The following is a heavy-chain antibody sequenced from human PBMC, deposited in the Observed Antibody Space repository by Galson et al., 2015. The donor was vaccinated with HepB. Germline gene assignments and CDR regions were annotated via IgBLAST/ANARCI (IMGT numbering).Heavy chain of an antibody. V-gene: IGHV3-7*03. CDR1: GFSLSAHY. J-gene: IGHJ4*02. D-gene: IGHD3-10*01. Sequence: SLRLSCAASGFSLSAHYMTWVRQAPGKGLEWVATIHPDGTATQDVDSVKGRFTTSRDNTKNSLYLQMNSLRADDTAVYFCARDGPGSGPDLDYWGQGTLVTVSS. CDR2: IHPDGTAT. CDR3: ARDGPGSGPDLDY.